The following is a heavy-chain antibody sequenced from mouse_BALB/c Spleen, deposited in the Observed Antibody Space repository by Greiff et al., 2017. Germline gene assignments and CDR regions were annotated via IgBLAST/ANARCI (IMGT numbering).Heavy chain of an antibody. CDR2: IDPANGNT. J-gene: IGHJ4*01. V-gene: IGHV14-3*02. CDR3: ARDYGSLYAMDY. Sequence: VHVKQSGAELVKPGASVKLSCTASGFNIKDTYMHWVKQRPEQGLEWIGRIDPANGNTKYDPKFQGKATITADTSSNTAYLQLSSLTSEDTAVYDCARDYGSLYAMDYWGQGTSGTVAS. CDR1: GFNIKDTY. D-gene: IGHD1-1*01.